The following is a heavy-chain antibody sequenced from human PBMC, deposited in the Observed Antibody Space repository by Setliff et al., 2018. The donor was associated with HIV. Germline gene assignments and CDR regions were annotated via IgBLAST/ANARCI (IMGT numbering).Heavy chain of an antibody. CDR2: VYYDAST. J-gene: IGHJ5*02. CDR3: ARGGASSKYLDP. D-gene: IGHD2-15*01. Sequence: SETLSLTCTVSGGSISTHYWSWIRQPPGKGLEWIGTVYYDASTNYNASLKSRVSMSVDKSKNQFSLSLTSVTGADTAVYYCARGGASSKYLDPWGQGTLVTVSS. CDR1: GGSISTHY. V-gene: IGHV4-59*11.